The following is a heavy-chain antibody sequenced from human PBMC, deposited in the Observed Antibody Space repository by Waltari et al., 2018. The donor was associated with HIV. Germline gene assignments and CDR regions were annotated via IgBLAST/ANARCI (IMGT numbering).Heavy chain of an antibody. CDR2: VAGLGLST. CDR1: VNDFNKYG. Sequence: QFQLVQSGPEVKKPGASVKVSCKAPVNDFNKYGVSWVRQAPGHGPEWLGWVAGLGLSTNYAQKVHDRVNMTIDTSTGTAYMDLRSLTSDDTAIYYCASGPYSSSRFDHWGQGTPVSVSS. CDR3: ASGPYSSSRFDH. V-gene: IGHV1-18*01. D-gene: IGHD4-4*01. J-gene: IGHJ4*02.